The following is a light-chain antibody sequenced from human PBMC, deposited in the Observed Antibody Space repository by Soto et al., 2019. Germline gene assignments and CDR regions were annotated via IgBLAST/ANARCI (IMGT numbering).Light chain of an antibody. CDR2: GAS. J-gene: IGKJ2*01. Sequence: EIVLTQSPGTLSLSPGERATLSCRASQSISSSYVAWYQQKPGQAPRVLLYGASSRATGIPDRVSGSGSGTDLTPPISRLEHDDFAVYFCQQYGNHPPNAFGQGTKLEIK. V-gene: IGKV3-20*01. CDR1: QSISSSY. CDR3: QQYGNHPPNA.